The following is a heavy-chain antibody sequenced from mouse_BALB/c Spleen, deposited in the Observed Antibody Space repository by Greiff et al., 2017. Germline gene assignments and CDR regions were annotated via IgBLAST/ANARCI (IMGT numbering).Heavy chain of an antibody. CDR1: GYSFTDYI. V-gene: IGHV1-39*01. CDR2: INPYYGST. CDR3: ARAHTATYAMDY. J-gene: IGHJ4*01. D-gene: IGHD1-2*01. Sequence: EVQLQQTGPELVKPGASVKISCKASGYSFTDYIMLWVKQSHGKSLEWIGNINPYYGSTSYNLKFKGKATLTVDKSSSTAYMQLNSLTSEDSAVYYCARAHTATYAMDYWGQGTSVTVSS.